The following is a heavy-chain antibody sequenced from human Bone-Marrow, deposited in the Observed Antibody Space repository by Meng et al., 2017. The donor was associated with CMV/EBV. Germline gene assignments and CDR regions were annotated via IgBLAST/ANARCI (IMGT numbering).Heavy chain of an antibody. J-gene: IGHJ6*02. CDR2: ISSSGSTI. V-gene: IGHV3-48*03. D-gene: IGHD3-3*01. Sequence: GGSLRLSCAASGFTFSSYEMNWVRQAPGKGLEWVSYISSSGSTIYYADSVKGRFTISRDNAKNSLYLQMNSLRAEDTAVYYCARDTSDFWSGYHYYYYGMDVWAQGTTVTVSS. CDR3: ARDTSDFWSGYHYYYYGMDV. CDR1: GFTFSSYE.